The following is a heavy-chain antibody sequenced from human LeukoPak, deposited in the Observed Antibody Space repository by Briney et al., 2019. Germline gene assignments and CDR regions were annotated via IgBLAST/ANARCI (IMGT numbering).Heavy chain of an antibody. CDR2: ISYDGNNK. D-gene: IGHD2-2*01. Sequence: GGSLRLSCAASGFTFSSYAMHWVRQAPGKGLEWVAVISYDGNNKYYADSVKGRFTISRDNSKNTLYLQMNSLRAEDMAVYYCARAGSDIVVVPAAISYYYYYMDVWGKGTTVTVSS. V-gene: IGHV3-30*04. J-gene: IGHJ6*03. CDR1: GFTFSSYA. CDR3: ARAGSDIVVVPAAISYYYYYMDV.